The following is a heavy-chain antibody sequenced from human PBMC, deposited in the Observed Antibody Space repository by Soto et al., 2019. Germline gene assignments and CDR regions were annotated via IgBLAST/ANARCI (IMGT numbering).Heavy chain of an antibody. CDR3: ARKRSSSWYYYYYGMDV. CDR2: IYHSGST. D-gene: IGHD6-13*01. Sequence: SETLFLTCAVSGGSISSGGYSWSWIRQPPGKGLEWIGYIYHSGSTYYNPSLKSRVTISVDRSKNQFSLKLSSVTAADTAVYYCARKRSSSWYYYYYGMDVWGQGTTVTVSS. V-gene: IGHV4-30-2*01. J-gene: IGHJ6*02. CDR1: GGSISSGGYS.